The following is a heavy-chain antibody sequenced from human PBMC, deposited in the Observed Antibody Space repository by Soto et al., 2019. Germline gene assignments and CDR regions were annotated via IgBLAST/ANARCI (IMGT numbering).Heavy chain of an antibody. CDR3: AREKLTARYFFDS. D-gene: IGHD2-21*02. Sequence: QVQLQESGPGLVKPSQTLSLTCTVSGGPIRSGGDYWNWVRQHPGKGLEWIGHISSGGTTYYNPSLESRVAISEDTSKNQFSLTLRSVTAADTAVYFCAREKLTARYFFDSWGQGILVTVSS. CDR1: GGPIRSGGDY. J-gene: IGHJ4*02. CDR2: ISSGGTT. V-gene: IGHV4-31*03.